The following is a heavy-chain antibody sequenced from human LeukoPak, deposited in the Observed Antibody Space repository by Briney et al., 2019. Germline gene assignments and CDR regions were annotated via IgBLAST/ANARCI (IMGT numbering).Heavy chain of an antibody. D-gene: IGHD3-22*01. CDR3: ARDPPMYYYDSSGYYHPFDY. CDR2: INHSGST. CDR1: GGSFSGYY. J-gene: IGHJ4*02. Sequence: SETLSLTCAVYGGSFSGYYWSWIRQPPGKGLEWIGEINHSGSTDYNPSLKSRVTISVDTSKNQFSLKLSSVTAADTAVYYCARDPPMYYYDSSGYYHPFDYWGQGTLVTVSS. V-gene: IGHV4-34*01.